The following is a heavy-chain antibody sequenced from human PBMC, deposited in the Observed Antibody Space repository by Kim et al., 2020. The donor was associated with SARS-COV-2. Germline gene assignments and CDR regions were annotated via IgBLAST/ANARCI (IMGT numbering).Heavy chain of an antibody. J-gene: IGHJ3*02. CDR1: GFTFRNAW. V-gene: IGHV3-15*01. CDR2: IKSKVHGGTS. CDR3: TTEGYIYGHHGIDT. Sequence: GGSLRLSCAXSGFTFRNAWMSWVRQAPGKGLEWVGRIKSKVHGGTSVYAAPVTGRFTISRDDSKNTLFLHMNRLKTDDTAIYFCTTEGYIYGHHGIDTWGQGTMVTVPS. D-gene: IGHD5-18*01.